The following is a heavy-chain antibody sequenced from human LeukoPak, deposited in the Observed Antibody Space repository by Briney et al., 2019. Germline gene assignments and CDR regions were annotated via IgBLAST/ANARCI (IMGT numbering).Heavy chain of an antibody. CDR2: ISGSGGST. CDR3: AKAYYGSGRNYFNY. Sequence: GGSLRLSCAASGFTFSNYAMSWVRQAPGQGLEWVSLISGSGGSTYYADSVKGRFTISRDNSKNTLFLRMNSLTAEDTAVYYCAKAYYGSGRNYFNYWGQGTLVTVSS. CDR1: GFTFSNYA. J-gene: IGHJ4*02. D-gene: IGHD3-10*01. V-gene: IGHV3-23*01.